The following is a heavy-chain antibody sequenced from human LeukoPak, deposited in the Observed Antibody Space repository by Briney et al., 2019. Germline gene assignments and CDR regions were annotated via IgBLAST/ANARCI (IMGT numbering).Heavy chain of an antibody. V-gene: IGHV1-18*01. J-gene: IGHJ6*02. CDR1: GYTFTNYG. Sequence: ASVKVSCKASGYTFTNYGISWVRQAPGQGLEWMGWINTHNGNTNHAQQFQGKVTMTTDTSTSTAYMEVRSLKSDDTAVYYCARDSNDGLDVWGQGTTVTVSS. CDR2: INTHNGNT. CDR3: ARDSNDGLDV.